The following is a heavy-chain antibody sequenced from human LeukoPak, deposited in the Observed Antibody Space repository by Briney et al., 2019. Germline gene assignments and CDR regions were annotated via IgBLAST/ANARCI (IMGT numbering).Heavy chain of an antibody. CDR3: ARGTVLRYFDWFDYFDY. V-gene: IGHV4-59*01. CDR1: GGSISSYY. D-gene: IGHD3-9*01. CDR2: IYYSGGT. J-gene: IGHJ4*02. Sequence: SETLSLTCTVSGGSISSYYWSWIRQPPGKGLEWIGYIYYSGGTNYNPSLKSRVTISVDTSKNQFSLKLSSVTAADTAVYYCARGTVLRYFDWFDYFDYWGQGTLVTVSS.